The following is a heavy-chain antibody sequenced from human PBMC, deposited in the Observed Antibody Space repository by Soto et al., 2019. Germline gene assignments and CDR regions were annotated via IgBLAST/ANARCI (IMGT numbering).Heavy chain of an antibody. J-gene: IGHJ4*02. CDR2: VNPSGGHT. CDR1: GDTFTDYY. D-gene: IGHD2-21*02. Sequence: QVQLVQSGAEVKKPGASVKVSCKASGDTFTDYYIHWVRQAPGQGLEWLGPVNPSGGHTTYAQHFLGRMTMTRDPSNSPPYMELTSRTSEDTAGYYCASGGHVVVVTAALDYWGQGTLVTVSS. CDR3: ASGGHVVVVTAALDY. V-gene: IGHV1-46*01.